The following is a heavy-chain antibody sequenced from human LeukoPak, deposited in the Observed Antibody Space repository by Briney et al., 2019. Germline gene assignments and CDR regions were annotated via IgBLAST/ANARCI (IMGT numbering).Heavy chain of an antibody. CDR3: ARGNSGVPAAIRFVWHAPGNWFDP. D-gene: IGHD2-2*02. J-gene: IGHJ5*02. Sequence: GASVTDSCKACVYTFTSYDIHGVGQATGRGLQWMGRMNSNSWNTGYAQKFQGRVTMTRNTSISTAYMELSSLRSEDTAVYYCARGNSGVPAAIRFVWHAPGNWFDPWGQGTLVTVSS. V-gene: IGHV1-8*01. CDR1: VYTFTSYD. CDR2: MNSNSWNT.